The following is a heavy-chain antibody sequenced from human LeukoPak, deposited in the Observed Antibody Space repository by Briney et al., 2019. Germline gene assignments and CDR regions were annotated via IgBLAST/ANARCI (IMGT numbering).Heavy chain of an antibody. V-gene: IGHV3-11*03. CDR3: ARWGLNDYGDNDAFDI. J-gene: IGHJ3*02. Sequence: LSLTCTVSGGSISSSSDYWGWIRQAPGKGLEWVSYISSSSSYTNYADSVKGRFTISRDNAKNSLYLQMNSLRAEDTAVYYCARWGLNDYGDNDAFDIWGQGTMVTVSS. D-gene: IGHD4-17*01. CDR2: ISSSSSYT. CDR1: GGSISSSSDY.